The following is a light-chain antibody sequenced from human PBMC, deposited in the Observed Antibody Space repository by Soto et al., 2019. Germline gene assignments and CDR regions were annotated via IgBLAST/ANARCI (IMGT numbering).Light chain of an antibody. J-gene: IGLJ1*01. Sequence: SALTQPASVSGSPGQSMTISCTGTSSDVGGYNYVSWYQQEPGKAPKVMIYDVSNRPSGVSNRFSGSKSGNTASLTISGLQAEDEADYYCSSYTSSSAPYVFGTGTKVTVL. CDR1: SSDVGGYNY. CDR2: DVS. V-gene: IGLV2-14*01. CDR3: SSYTSSSAPYV.